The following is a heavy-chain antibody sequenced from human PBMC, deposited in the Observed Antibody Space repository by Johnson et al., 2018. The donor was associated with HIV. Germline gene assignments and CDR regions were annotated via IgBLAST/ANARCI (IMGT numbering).Heavy chain of an antibody. D-gene: IGHD3-3*01. CDR3: ARDMIFGVAWSLGVSDAFDI. Sequence: VQLVESGGDLVQPGGSLRLSCAASGFTVSSNYMSWVRQAPGKGLEWVSVIYSGGSTYYADSVKGRFTIPRANFKDTLYLQMNSLRPEDTAVYYCARDMIFGVAWSLGVSDAFDIWGQGTMVTVSS. CDR1: GFTVSSNY. J-gene: IGHJ3*02. V-gene: IGHV3-66*02. CDR2: IYSGGST.